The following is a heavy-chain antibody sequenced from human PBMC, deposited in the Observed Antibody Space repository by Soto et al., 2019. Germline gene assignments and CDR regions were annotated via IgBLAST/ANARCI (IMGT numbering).Heavy chain of an antibody. V-gene: IGHV3-7*01. CDR2: IKEDGSEK. J-gene: IGHJ4*02. CDR1: GFTFSRHW. Sequence: GGSLRLSCAASGFTFSRHWMSWVRQAPGKGLEWVANIKEDGSEKYYVDSVKGRFTISRDSAKNSLYLQMNSLRAEDTAVYYCARGRYGGTCYYYDYWGQGTLVTVSS. D-gene: IGHD1-26*01. CDR3: ARGRYGGTCYYYDY.